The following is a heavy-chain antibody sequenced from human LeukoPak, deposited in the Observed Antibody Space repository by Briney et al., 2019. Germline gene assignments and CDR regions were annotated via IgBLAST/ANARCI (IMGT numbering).Heavy chain of an antibody. Sequence: SQTLSLTCAIAGNSVSSNSAAWNWIRQSPSRGLEWLVRTYYRSKWYNDYAVSVKSRITINPDTSKNQFSLQLNSVTPEDTAVYYCARGYYDILTGYPYFDYWGQGTLVTVSS. V-gene: IGHV6-1*01. CDR2: TYYRSKWYN. J-gene: IGHJ4*02. CDR3: ARGYYDILTGYPYFDY. CDR1: GNSVSSNSAA. D-gene: IGHD3-9*01.